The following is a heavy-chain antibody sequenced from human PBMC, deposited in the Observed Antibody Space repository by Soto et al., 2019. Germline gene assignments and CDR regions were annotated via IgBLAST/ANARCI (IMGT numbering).Heavy chain of an antibody. Sequence: TLSLTCTVSGASITYGGYSWSWIRQTPGTGLEWIGYINHLETTFYNPSFESRLSPSIDRAKNQFSLNLNSMSAADRAVYFCARGGGSDSFDYWGQGILVTVSS. CDR1: GASITYGGYS. CDR3: ARGGGSDSFDY. D-gene: IGHD1-26*01. J-gene: IGHJ4*02. V-gene: IGHV4-30-2*01. CDR2: INHLETT.